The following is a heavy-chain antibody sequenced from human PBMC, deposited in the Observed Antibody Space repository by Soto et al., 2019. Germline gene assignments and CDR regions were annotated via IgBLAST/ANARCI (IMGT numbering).Heavy chain of an antibody. CDR1: GYTFTSYG. J-gene: IGHJ6*02. D-gene: IGHD2-15*01. CDR2: ISAYNGNT. V-gene: IGHV1-18*01. Sequence: QVQLVQSGAEVKKPGASVKVSCKASGYTFTSYGISWVRQAPGQGLEWMGWISAYNGNTNYAQQLQGRVTMTTDTSTSTAYMELRSLRSDDTAVYYCARDGALGYCSGGSCYSDGMDVWGQGTTVTVSS. CDR3: ARDGALGYCSGGSCYSDGMDV.